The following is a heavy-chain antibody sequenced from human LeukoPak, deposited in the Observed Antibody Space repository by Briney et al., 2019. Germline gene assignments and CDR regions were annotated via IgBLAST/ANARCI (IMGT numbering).Heavy chain of an antibody. V-gene: IGHV1-24*01. J-gene: IGHJ5*02. Sequence: ASVKVSCKVSGYTLTELSMHWVRQAPGKGLGWMGGFDPEDGETIYAQKFQGRVTMTEDTSTDTAYMELSSLRSEDTAVYYCATARVGSSSWYNWFDPWGQGTLVTVSS. CDR3: ATARVGSSSWYNWFDP. D-gene: IGHD6-13*01. CDR2: FDPEDGET. CDR1: GYTLTELS.